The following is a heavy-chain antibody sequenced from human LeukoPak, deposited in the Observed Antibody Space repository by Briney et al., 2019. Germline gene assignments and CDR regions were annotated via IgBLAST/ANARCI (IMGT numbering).Heavy chain of an antibody. J-gene: IGHJ4*02. CDR1: GFTFDDFA. CDR3: AKAKASSPWYYFDY. CDR2: ITWNSGSI. D-gene: IGHD2-2*01. Sequence: GGSLRLSCAASGFTFDDFAMHWVRQAPGKGLEWVSGITWNSGSIDYADSAKGRFTISRDNAKNSLYLQMNSLRAEDTALYYCAKAKASSPWYYFDYWGQGTLVTVSS. V-gene: IGHV3-9*01.